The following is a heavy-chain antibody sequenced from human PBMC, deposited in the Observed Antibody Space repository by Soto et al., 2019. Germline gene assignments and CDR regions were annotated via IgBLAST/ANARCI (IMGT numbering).Heavy chain of an antibody. V-gene: IGHV4-30-2*01. D-gene: IGHD2-2*02. CDR1: GASISSGGYC. J-gene: IGHJ3*02. CDR2: IYHSGST. CDR3: ARGYCSSTSCYSDAFDI. Sequence: PSETLSLTXAVSGASISSGGYCWSWIRQPPGKGLEWIGYIYHSGSTYYKSSLKSRVTISVDRSKNQFSLKLSSVTAADTAVYYCARGYCSSTSCYSDAFDIWGQGTMVTVSS.